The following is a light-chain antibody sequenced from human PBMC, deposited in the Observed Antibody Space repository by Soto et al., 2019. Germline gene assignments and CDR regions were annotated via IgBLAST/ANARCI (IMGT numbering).Light chain of an antibody. CDR3: QQYSKWPIT. CDR1: QSVNSN. Sequence: EMVMTPSPALLSVSPRESAPLSLRASQSVNSNYLAWYQQHPGQPPRLLIYGISTRATGIPARFSGSGSGTEFSLTISSLQSEDFAVYYCQQYSKWPITFGQGTRLEIK. V-gene: IGKV3-15*01. J-gene: IGKJ5*01. CDR2: GIS.